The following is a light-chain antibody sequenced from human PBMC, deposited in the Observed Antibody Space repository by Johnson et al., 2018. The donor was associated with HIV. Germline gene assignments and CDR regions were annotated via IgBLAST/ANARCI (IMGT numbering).Light chain of an antibody. J-gene: IGLJ1*01. CDR2: DSD. CDR1: SSNIGSNY. V-gene: IGLV1-51*01. CDR3: GTWGSSLIAPYV. Sequence: QSVLTQPPSVSAAPGQTVTISCSGSSSNIGSNYVSWYQQLPGTAPKLLIYDSDKRPSGIPDRFSGSNSGTSATLGITGLQPGDEADYYCGTWGSSLIAPYVFGSVTKVTCL.